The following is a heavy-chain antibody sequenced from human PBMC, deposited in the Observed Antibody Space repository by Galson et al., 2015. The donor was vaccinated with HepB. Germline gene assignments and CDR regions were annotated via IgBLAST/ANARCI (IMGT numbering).Heavy chain of an antibody. Sequence: SLRLSCAASGFTFSSYSMNWVRQAPGKGLEWVSYNSSSSSTIYYADSVKGRFTISRDNAKNSLYLQMNSLRDEDTAVYYCARGAAYGDYVDYWGQGTLVTVSS. CDR3: ARGAAYGDYVDY. CDR1: GFTFSSYS. D-gene: IGHD4-17*01. V-gene: IGHV3-48*02. J-gene: IGHJ4*02. CDR2: NSSSSSTI.